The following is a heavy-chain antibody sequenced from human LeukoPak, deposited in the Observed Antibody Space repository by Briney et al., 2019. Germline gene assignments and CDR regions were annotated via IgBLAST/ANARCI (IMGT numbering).Heavy chain of an antibody. CDR2: IYYTGST. V-gene: IGHV4-59*06. D-gene: IGHD3-10*01. J-gene: IGHJ4*02. CDR3: ARHGKVGSYYYFDY. Sequence: SETLSLACTVSGGSISTYYWSWIRQHPGKDLEWIGYIYYTGSTFYNPSLKSRVTISVDTSKNQFSLKLTSVAAADTAVYFCARHGKVGSYYYFDYWGQGTLVTVSS. CDR1: GGSISTYY.